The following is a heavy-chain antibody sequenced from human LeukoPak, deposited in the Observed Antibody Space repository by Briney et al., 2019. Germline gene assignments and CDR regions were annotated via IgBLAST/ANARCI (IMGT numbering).Heavy chain of an antibody. CDR1: GFIINNYA. Sequence: GGSLRLSCAASGFIINNYAMHWVRQAPGKGLEWVALISSDGSKKDYADSVKGRFTFSRDNAKNSLYLQMNSLRAEDTAVYYCARHRTASDYWGQGTLVTVSS. CDR2: ISSDGSKK. CDR3: ARHRTASDY. V-gene: IGHV3-30*04. J-gene: IGHJ4*02. D-gene: IGHD3-16*02.